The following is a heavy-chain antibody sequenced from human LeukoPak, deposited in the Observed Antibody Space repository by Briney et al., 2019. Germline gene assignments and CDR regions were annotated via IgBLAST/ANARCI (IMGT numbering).Heavy chain of an antibody. CDR2: INHRGST. V-gene: IGHV4-34*01. D-gene: IGHD1-26*01. CDR3: ARGPIGIVGATTFDY. CDR1: GFTFSGYA. J-gene: IGHJ4*02. Sequence: GSLRLSCAASGFTFSGYAMSWVRQPPGKGLEWIGEINHRGSTKYNPSLKSRVTISVDTSKNQLSLKLSSVTAADTAVYYCARGPIGIVGATTFDYWGQGTLVTVSS.